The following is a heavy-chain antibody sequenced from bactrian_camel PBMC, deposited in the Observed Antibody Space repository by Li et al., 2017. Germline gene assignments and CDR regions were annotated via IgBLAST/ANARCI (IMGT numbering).Heavy chain of an antibody. CDR2: ITSDGRKT. Sequence: QVQLVESGGGSVQAGGSLRLSCAAIGHSYSSYCMGWFRQAPGKGLEWVSSITSDGRKTYYADSVKGRFTISRDNAKNTLYLEMNNLKSEDTALHYCTSTGDFCDWGQGTQVTVS. CDR1: GHSYSSYC. CDR3: TSTGDFCD. D-gene: IGHD5*01. J-gene: IGHJ6*01. V-gene: IGHV3-2*01.